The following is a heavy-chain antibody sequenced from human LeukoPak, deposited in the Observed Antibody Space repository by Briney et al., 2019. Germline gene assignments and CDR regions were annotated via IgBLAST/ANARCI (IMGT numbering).Heavy chain of an antibody. CDR3: ARVGGATSPLGY. CDR2: ISGSGGST. J-gene: IGHJ4*02. Sequence: PGGSLRLSCAASGFTFSSYAMSWVRQAPGKGLEWVSAISGSGGSTYYADSVKGRFTISRDNSKNTVYLQMNSLRAEDTAVYYCARVGGATSPLGYWGQGTLVTVSS. V-gene: IGHV3-23*01. D-gene: IGHD3-16*01. CDR1: GFTFSSYA.